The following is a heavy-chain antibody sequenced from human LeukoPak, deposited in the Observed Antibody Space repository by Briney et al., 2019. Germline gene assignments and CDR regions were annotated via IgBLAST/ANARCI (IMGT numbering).Heavy chain of an antibody. CDR3: ARVNTQIQLWGYYYGMDV. CDR2: INPNSGGT. Sequence: ASVKVSCKASGYTFTGYYMHWVRQAPGQGLEWMGWINPNSGGTNYAQKFQGRVTMTRDTSISTAYMELSRLRSDDTAVYYCARVNTQIQLWGYYYGMDVWGQGTTVTVSS. V-gene: IGHV1-2*02. CDR1: GYTFTGYY. D-gene: IGHD5-18*01. J-gene: IGHJ6*02.